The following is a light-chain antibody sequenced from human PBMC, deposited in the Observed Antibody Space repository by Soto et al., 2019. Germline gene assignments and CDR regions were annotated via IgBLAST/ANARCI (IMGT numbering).Light chain of an antibody. Sequence: DIQMTQSPSSLSASVGDRVTITCRASQSISSYLNWYQQKPGKAPKFLIYAASNLQSGVPSRFSGSGSGTDFTLTISSLQPEDFATYYCQQYNSYPITFGQGTRLENK. V-gene: IGKV1-39*01. CDR2: AAS. CDR3: QQYNSYPIT. CDR1: QSISSY. J-gene: IGKJ5*01.